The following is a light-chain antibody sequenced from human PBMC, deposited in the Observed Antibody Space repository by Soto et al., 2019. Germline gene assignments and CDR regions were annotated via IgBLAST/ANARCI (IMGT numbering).Light chain of an antibody. V-gene: IGKV1-39*01. CDR2: AAS. J-gene: IGKJ5*01. Sequence: DIQMTQSPSSLSASVGDRVTITCRASQSIGTYLNWYQQKPGKAPKLLVYAASSLQSGVPSRFRGSGSGTDLTLTIGGLQPEDFATYVCQQNYITPQITFGQGTRLEIK. CDR3: QQNYITPQIT. CDR1: QSIGTY.